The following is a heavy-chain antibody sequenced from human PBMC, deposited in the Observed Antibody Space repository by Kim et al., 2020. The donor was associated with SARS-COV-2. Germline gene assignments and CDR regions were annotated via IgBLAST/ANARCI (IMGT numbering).Heavy chain of an antibody. Sequence: GGSLRLSCAASGFTFDDYAMHWVRQAPGKGLEWVSGISWNSGSIGYADSVKGRFTISRDNAKNSLYLQMNSLRAEDTALYYCAKDMDVGAIYAFDIWGQGTMVTVSS. CDR3: AKDMDVGAIYAFDI. CDR2: ISWNSGSI. J-gene: IGHJ3*02. V-gene: IGHV3-9*01. D-gene: IGHD1-26*01. CDR1: GFTFDDYA.